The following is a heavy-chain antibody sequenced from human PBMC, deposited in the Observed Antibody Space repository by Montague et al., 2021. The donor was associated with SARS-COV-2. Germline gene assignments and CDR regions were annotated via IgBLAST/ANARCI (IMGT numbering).Heavy chain of an antibody. V-gene: IGHV4-34*01. J-gene: IGHJ4*02. D-gene: IGHD5-24*01. CDR3: ARGLDGHNWGY. Sequence: SETLSLTCAVYGGSFSGYYWSWIRQPPGKGLEWIGEINHSGSTNYNPSLKSRVTVSVDTSNNQFFLKLSSVTAADTAVYYCARGLDGHNWGYWGQGTLVTVSS. CDR2: INHSGST. CDR1: GGSFSGYY.